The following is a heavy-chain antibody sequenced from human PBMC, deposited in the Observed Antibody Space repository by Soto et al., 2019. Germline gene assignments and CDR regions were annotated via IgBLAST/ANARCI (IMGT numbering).Heavy chain of an antibody. CDR3: ARDSGSGSL. D-gene: IGHD1-26*01. J-gene: IGHJ1*01. V-gene: IGHV4-30-4*01. CDR1: GGSVNNNDYY. CDR2: MHYSGST. Sequence: QVQLQESGPGLVKASQTLSLTCTVSGGSVNNNDYYWSWIRQPPGKGLEWIGNMHYSGSTGYNPSLRSRVSMSVATSKSHSSLKMNAVTPADTAVYYCARDSGSGSLWGQGTLVTVSS.